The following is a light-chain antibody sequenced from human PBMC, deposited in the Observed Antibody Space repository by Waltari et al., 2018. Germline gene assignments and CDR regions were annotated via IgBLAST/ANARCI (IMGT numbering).Light chain of an antibody. CDR2: EVT. CDR1: SSDVGGYTS. Sequence: QSALPQPPSASGSPGQSVTLSCPGISSDVGGYTSVPWYQQNPGKAPKLMIYEVTRRPSGVPDRFSGSKSGNTASLTVSGLQADDEADYYCISYAGSDNLVFGGGTKLTVL. CDR3: ISYAGSDNLV. J-gene: IGLJ2*01. V-gene: IGLV2-8*01.